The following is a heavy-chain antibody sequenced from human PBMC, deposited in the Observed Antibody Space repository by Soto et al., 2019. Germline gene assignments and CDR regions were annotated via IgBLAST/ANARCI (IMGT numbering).Heavy chain of an antibody. V-gene: IGHV4-59*08. D-gene: IGHD2-21*01. CDR2: INYDGDT. J-gene: IGHJ4*02. CDR1: GGSIKTHY. Sequence: QVQLQESGPGLVNPSETLSLTCGVSGGSIKTHYWSWIRQPPGKGQEWIGFINYDGDTNYNPSLRERVTMSIDTSKNQFSLKVPSVTAADTALYYCARHLCGGGTGYYFESWGQGTLVTVSS. CDR3: ARHLCGGGTGYYFES.